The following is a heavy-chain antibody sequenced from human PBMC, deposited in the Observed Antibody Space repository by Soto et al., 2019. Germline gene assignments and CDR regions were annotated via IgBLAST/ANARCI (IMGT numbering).Heavy chain of an antibody. CDR1: GYSFTSYA. CDR3: ARAVAVPASCDY. V-gene: IGHV1-3*01. D-gene: IGHD6-19*01. CDR2: INAGNGNT. J-gene: IGHJ4*02. Sequence: SVKVSSKACGYSFTSYAMHWVRQAPGQRLEWMGWINAGNGNTKYSQKFQGRVTITRDTSASTAYMELSSLRSEDTAMYYCARAVAVPASCDYWGQGTLVTVSS.